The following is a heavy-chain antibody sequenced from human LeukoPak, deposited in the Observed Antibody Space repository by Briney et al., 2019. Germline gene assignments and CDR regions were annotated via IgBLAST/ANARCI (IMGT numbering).Heavy chain of an antibody. Sequence: GTSVKVSCKASGFTFTSSAVQWVRQARGQRLEWIGWIVVGSGNTNYAQKFQERVTITRDMSTSTAYMELSSLRSEDTAVYYCAREYPGTGSIGGPYYYGMDVWGKGTTVTVSS. D-gene: IGHD3/OR15-3a*01. CDR3: AREYPGTGSIGGPYYYGMDV. CDR1: GFTFTSSA. CDR2: IVVGSGNT. J-gene: IGHJ6*04. V-gene: IGHV1-58*01.